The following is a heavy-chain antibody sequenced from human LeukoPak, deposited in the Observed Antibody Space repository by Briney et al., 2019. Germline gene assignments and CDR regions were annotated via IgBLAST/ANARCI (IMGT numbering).Heavy chain of an antibody. D-gene: IGHD5-18*01. J-gene: IGHJ4*02. V-gene: IGHV3-13*04. CDR2: IGTAGDT. Sequence: GGSLRLSCAASGFTFSSYDMHWVRQATGKGLEWVSAIGTAGDTYYPGSVKGRFTISRENAKNSLYLQMNSLRAGDTAVYYCARAARGYSSGSFDYWGQGTLVTVSS. CDR1: GFTFSSYD. CDR3: ARAARGYSSGSFDY.